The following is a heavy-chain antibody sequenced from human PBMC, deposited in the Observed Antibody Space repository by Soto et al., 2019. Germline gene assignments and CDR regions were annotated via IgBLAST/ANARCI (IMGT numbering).Heavy chain of an antibody. V-gene: IGHV3-30-3*01. CDR2: VSNDGRNK. CDR3: ARGQHGLDH. Sequence: QVQLLESGGGVVQPGRSLRLSCAASGFTFSSYAMHWVRQPPGKGLEWVAVVSNDGRNKFYADSVRGRFTISRDNSKNALYLEMDRLGVEDTAVVYCARGQHGLDHWGQGSLVLVSP. J-gene: IGHJ4*02. D-gene: IGHD2-8*01. CDR1: GFTFSSYA.